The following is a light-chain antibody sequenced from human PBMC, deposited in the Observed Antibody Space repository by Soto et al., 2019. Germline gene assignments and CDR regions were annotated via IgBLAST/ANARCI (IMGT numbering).Light chain of an antibody. CDR3: QQRSNWPGIT. J-gene: IGKJ5*01. V-gene: IGKV3-11*01. Sequence: TVLTQSPATLSLSPGERATLSCRASQSVSSYLAWYQQKPGQAPRLLIYDASNRATGIPARFSGSGSGTDFTLTISSLEPEDFAVYYCQQRSNWPGITFGQGTRLEIK. CDR1: QSVSSY. CDR2: DAS.